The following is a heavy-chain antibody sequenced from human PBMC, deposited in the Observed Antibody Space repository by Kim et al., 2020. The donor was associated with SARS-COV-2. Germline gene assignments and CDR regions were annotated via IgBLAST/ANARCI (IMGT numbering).Heavy chain of an antibody. D-gene: IGHD3-22*01. CDR3: AAGHDSSGYFPN. Sequence: NYAQKFQDRVTITRDRSMSTAYMELSSLRSEDTAMYYCAAGHDSSGYFPNWGQGTLVTVSS. J-gene: IGHJ4*02. V-gene: IGHV1-45*02.